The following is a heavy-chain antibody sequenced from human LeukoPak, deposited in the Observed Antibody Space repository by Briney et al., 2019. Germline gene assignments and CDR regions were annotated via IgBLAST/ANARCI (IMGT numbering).Heavy chain of an antibody. Sequence: GASVKVSCRASGYTFTGYYMHWVRQAPGQGLEWMGWINPNSGGTNYAQKFQGRVTMTRDTSISTAYMELSRLRSDDTAVYYCARVPRIQLWPATDYWGQGTLVTVSS. CDR3: ARVPRIQLWPATDY. CDR1: GYTFTGYY. D-gene: IGHD5-18*01. V-gene: IGHV1-2*02. CDR2: INPNSGGT. J-gene: IGHJ4*02.